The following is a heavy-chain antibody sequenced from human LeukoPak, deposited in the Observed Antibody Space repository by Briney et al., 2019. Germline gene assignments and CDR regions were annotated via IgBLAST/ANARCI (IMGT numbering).Heavy chain of an antibody. Sequence: SETLSLTCAVYGGSFSGYYWSWIRQPPGKGLEWIGEINHSGSTNYNPSLKSRVTISVDTSKNQFSLKLSSVTAADTAVYYCARDRGSTEFDYWGQGTLVTVSS. V-gene: IGHV4-34*01. J-gene: IGHJ4*02. CDR3: ARDRGSTEFDY. CDR2: INHSGST. D-gene: IGHD1-26*01. CDR1: GGSFSGYY.